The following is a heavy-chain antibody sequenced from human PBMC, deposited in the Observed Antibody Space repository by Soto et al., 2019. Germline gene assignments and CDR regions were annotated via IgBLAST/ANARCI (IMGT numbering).Heavy chain of an antibody. CDR3: ARDRVFVGATFYGMDV. CDR2: IYYSGST. Sequence: SETLSLTCTVSGGSISSYYWSWIRQPPGKGLEWIGYIYYSGSTNYNPSLKSRVTISVDTSKNQFSLKLSSVTAADTAVYYCARDRVFVGATFYGMDVWGQGTTVTVSS. J-gene: IGHJ6*02. V-gene: IGHV4-59*01. D-gene: IGHD1-26*01. CDR1: GGSISSYY.